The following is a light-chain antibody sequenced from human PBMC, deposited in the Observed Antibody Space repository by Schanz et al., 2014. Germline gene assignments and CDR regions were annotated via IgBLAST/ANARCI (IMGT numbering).Light chain of an antibody. Sequence: QSALTQPASVSGSPGQSITISCTGTSSDVGGYNYVSWYQHHPGKAPKLMIYDVSNRPSGVSNRFSGSKSGNTASLTISGLQAEDEADYYCSSYSSSGTPVLFGGGTKLTVL. J-gene: IGLJ2*01. CDR3: SSYSSSGTPVL. V-gene: IGLV2-14*03. CDR2: DVS. CDR1: SSDVGGYNY.